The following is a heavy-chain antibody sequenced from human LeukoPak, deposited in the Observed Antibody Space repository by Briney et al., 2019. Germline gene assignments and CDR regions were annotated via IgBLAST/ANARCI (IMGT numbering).Heavy chain of an antibody. CDR3: ARVVIVVVPAATHYYYYGMDV. J-gene: IGHJ6*02. Sequence: SVKVSCKASGGTFNSYAISWVRQAPGQGLEWMGRIIPILGIANYAQKFQGRVTITADKSTSTAYMELSSLRSEDTAVYYCARVVIVVVPAATHYYYYGMDVWGQGTTVTVS. CDR1: GGTFNSYA. V-gene: IGHV1-69*04. D-gene: IGHD2-2*01. CDR2: IIPILGIA.